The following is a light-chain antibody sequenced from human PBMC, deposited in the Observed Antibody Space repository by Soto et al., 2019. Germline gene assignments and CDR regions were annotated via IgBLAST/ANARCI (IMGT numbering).Light chain of an antibody. V-gene: IGKV3-20*01. J-gene: IGKJ3*01. CDR1: QSISSSY. CDR3: QQYGSSRFT. CDR2: GAS. Sequence: ESVLTQSPGTLSLSPGERATLSCRASQSISSSYLAWYQQKPGQAPRLLVYGASSRATGIPDRFSGSGSGTDFTLTISRLEPEDFAVYNCQQYGSSRFTFGPGTKVDI.